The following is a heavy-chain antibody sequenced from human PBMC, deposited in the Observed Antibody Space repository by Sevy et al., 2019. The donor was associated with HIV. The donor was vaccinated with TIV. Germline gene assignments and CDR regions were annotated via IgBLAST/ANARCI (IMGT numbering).Heavy chain of an antibody. Sequence: GGSLRLSCAASGFTFSDYYMSWIRQAPGKGLEWVSYISSSGSTIYYTDSVKGRFTISRDNAKNSLYLQMNSLRAEDTAVYYCARDRTPYYDILSGYHDAFDIWGHGTMVTVSS. CDR2: ISSSGSTI. CDR3: ARDRTPYYDILSGYHDAFDI. D-gene: IGHD3-9*01. J-gene: IGHJ3*02. CDR1: GFTFSDYY. V-gene: IGHV3-11*01.